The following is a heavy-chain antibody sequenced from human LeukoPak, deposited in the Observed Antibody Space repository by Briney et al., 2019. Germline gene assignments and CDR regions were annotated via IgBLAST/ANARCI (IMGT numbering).Heavy chain of an antibody. Sequence: GGSLRLSCAASGFTFSSYAMHWVRQAPGKGLEYVSAISSNGGSTYYANSVKGRLTISRDNSKNTLYLQMGSLRAEDMAVYYCARVPRQRYYFDYWGQGTLVTVSS. CDR3: ARVPRQRYYFDY. J-gene: IGHJ4*02. D-gene: IGHD6-25*01. CDR2: ISSNGGST. CDR1: GFTFSSYA. V-gene: IGHV3-64*01.